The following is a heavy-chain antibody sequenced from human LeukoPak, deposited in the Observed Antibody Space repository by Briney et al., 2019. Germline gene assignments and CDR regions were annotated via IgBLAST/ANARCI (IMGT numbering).Heavy chain of an antibody. D-gene: IGHD6-19*01. CDR3: ARDHYSSGPYYFDY. CDR2: ISYDGSNK. J-gene: IGHJ4*02. Sequence: GRSLRLSCAASGFTLSNYAIHWVRQAPGKGLDWVAVISYDGSNKYYADSVKGRFTISRDNSKNTLYLQMNSLRAEDTAVYYCARDHYSSGPYYFDYWGQGTLVTVSS. V-gene: IGHV3-30-3*01. CDR1: GFTLSNYA.